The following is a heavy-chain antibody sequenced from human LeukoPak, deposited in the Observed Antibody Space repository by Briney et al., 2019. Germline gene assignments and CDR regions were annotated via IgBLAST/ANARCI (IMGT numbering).Heavy chain of an antibody. V-gene: IGHV1-8*01. CDR2: MNPNSGNT. CDR1: GYTFTSYD. CDR3: ARVAVDYYDFWSGYYYYYYGMDV. J-gene: IGHJ6*02. D-gene: IGHD3-3*01. Sequence: ASVKVSCKASGYTFTSYDFNWVRQATGQGLEWMGWMNPNSGNTGYAQKFQGRVTMTRNTSISTAYMELSSLRSEDTAVYYCARVAVDYYDFWSGYYYYYYGMDVWGQGTTVTVSS.